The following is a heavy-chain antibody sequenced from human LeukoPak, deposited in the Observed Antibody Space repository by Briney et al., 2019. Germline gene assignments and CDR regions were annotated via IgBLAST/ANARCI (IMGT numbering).Heavy chain of an antibody. D-gene: IGHD4-23*01. V-gene: IGHV4-59*01. Sequence: PSETLSLTCSVSGASISSYDWSWIRQPPGKGLEWIVYIYYSGSTNYNPTLKSRVTISVDTSKNQFSLKLNSVTAADTAVYYCARGDYGGRIVPLDSWGQGTLVTVSS. CDR1: GASISSYD. J-gene: IGHJ4*02. CDR3: ARGDYGGRIVPLDS. CDR2: IYYSGST.